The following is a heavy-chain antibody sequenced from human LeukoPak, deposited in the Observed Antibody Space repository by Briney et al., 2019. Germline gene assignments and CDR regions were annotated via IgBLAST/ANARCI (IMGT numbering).Heavy chain of an antibody. J-gene: IGHJ4*02. D-gene: IGHD1/OR15-1a*01. CDR3: ARRAAGTSIDY. CDR1: GGSFSGYY. Sequence: SETLSLTCAVYGGSFSGYYWSWIRQPPGKGLESIGEINHSGSTNYNPSLKSRVTISVDTSKNQFSLKLSSVTAADTAVYYCARRAAGTSIDYWGQGTLVTVSS. V-gene: IGHV4-34*01. CDR2: INHSGST.